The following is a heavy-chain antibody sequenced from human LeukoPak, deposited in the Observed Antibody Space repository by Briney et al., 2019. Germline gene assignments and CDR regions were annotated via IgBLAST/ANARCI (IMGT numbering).Heavy chain of an antibody. CDR3: ARHSGSSGYYYETYYYYYGMDV. V-gene: IGHV4-39*01. CDR1: GGSISNSNSF. CDR2: IYYSGST. J-gene: IGHJ6*02. D-gene: IGHD3-22*01. Sequence: SETLSLTCTVSGGSISNSNSFWAWIRQPPGKGLEWIGTIYYSGSTYYNPSLKSRVTISVDTSKNQFSLKLSSVTAADTAVYYCARHSGSSGYYYETYYYYYGMDVWGQGTTVTVSS.